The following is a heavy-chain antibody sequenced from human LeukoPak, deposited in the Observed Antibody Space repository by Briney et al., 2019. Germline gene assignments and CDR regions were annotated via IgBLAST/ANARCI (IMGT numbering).Heavy chain of an antibody. V-gene: IGHV4-34*01. J-gene: IGHJ6*03. CDR3: ARGGEIVVVVAATRNYYYYMDV. Sequence: KPSETLSLTCAVYGVSFSGYYWSRIRQPPGKGLEWIGEINHSGSTNYNPSLKSRVTISVDTSKNQFSLKLSSVTAADTAVYYCARGGEIVVVVAATRNYYYYMDVWGKGTTVTVSS. CDR1: GVSFSGYY. D-gene: IGHD2-15*01. CDR2: INHSGST.